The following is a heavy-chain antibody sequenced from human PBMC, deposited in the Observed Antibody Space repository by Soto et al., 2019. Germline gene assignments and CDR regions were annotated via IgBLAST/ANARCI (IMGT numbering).Heavy chain of an antibody. CDR1: RFTFSSYV. CDR3: AKDRVLPATKKSYYYYYGLDV. J-gene: IGHJ6*02. CDR2: ISYDGSNK. Sequence: PGGSLRLSCAASRFTFSSYVMHWVRQAPGKGLEWVAVISYDGSNKNYVDSVKGRFTISRDNSKNTLYLQMNSLRAEDTAVYYCAKDRVLPATKKSYYYYYGLDVWGQGTTLTVYS. D-gene: IGHD2-2*01. V-gene: IGHV3-30*18.